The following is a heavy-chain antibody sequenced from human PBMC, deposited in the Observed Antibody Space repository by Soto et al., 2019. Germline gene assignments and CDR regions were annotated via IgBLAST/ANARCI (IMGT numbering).Heavy chain of an antibody. CDR2: MYSGGST. CDR3: ARDAYYYGFDP. V-gene: IGHV3-53*02. Sequence: EVQLVETGGGLIQPGGSLRLSCAASGFTVSSNYMSWIRQAPGKGLEWVSVMYSGGSTYYADSVKGRFTISRDNSKNTLYLQMNSLRAEDTAVYYCARDAYYYGFDPWGQGTLVTVSS. J-gene: IGHJ5*02. D-gene: IGHD3-10*01. CDR1: GFTVSSNY.